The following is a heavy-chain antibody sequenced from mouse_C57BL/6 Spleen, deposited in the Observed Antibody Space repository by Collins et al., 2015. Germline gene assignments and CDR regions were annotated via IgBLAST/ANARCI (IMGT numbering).Heavy chain of an antibody. D-gene: IGHD2-14*01. J-gene: IGHJ4*01. Sequence: EVQLQQSGAELVRSGASVKLSCTASGFNIKDYYMHWVKQRPEQGLEWIGWIDPENGDTEYAPKFQGKATMTADTSSNTAYLQLSSLTSEDTAVYYCNDRYDGYAMDYWGQGTSVTVSS. CDR3: NDRYDGYAMDY. CDR2: IDPENGDT. CDR1: GFNIKDYY. V-gene: IGHV14-4*02.